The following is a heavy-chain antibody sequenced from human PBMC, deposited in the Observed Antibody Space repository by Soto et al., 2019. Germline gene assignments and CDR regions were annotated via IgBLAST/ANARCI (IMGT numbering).Heavy chain of an antibody. CDR1: GYTFTSYG. J-gene: IGHJ6*02. V-gene: IGHV1-18*01. CDR2: ISAYNGNT. Sequence: GASVKVSCKASGYTFTSYGISWVRQAPGQGLEWMGWISAYNGNTNYAQKLQGRVTMTTDTSTSTAYMELRSLRSDDTAVYYCARVYGRRPYYGMDVWGQGTTVTVSS. CDR3: ARVYGRRPYYGMDV. D-gene: IGHD4-17*01.